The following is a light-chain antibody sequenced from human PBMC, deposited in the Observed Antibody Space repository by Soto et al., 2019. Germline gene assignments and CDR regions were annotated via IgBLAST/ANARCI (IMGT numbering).Light chain of an antibody. Sequence: EIVLTQSPATLSLSPGERATLSCRASQSVSSYLAWYQQKPGQAPRLLIYDASNRATGLPARFSGSGSGTDFPLTISSLEPEDFAVYYCQQRSNWPVTFGQGTRVEIK. V-gene: IGKV3-11*01. CDR1: QSVSSY. J-gene: IGKJ1*01. CDR2: DAS. CDR3: QQRSNWPVT.